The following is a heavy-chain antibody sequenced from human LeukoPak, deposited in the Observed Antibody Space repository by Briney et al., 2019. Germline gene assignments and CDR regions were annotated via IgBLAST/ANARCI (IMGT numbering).Heavy chain of an antibody. Sequence: SETLSLTCTVSGGSISSYYWSWIRQPPRKGLEWIGYIYYSGSTNYNPSLKSRVTISVDTSKNQFSLKLSSVTAADTAVYYCARGLSSGWPGFDYWGQGTLVTVSS. D-gene: IGHD6-19*01. CDR2: IYYSGST. CDR1: GGSISSYY. V-gene: IGHV4-59*01. CDR3: ARGLSSGWPGFDY. J-gene: IGHJ4*02.